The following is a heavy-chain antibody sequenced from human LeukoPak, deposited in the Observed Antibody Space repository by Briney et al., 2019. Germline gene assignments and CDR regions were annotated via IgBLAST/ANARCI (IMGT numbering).Heavy chain of an antibody. D-gene: IGHD3-22*01. CDR3: ARLTHYYDSSGYYRNYNWFDP. CDR2: IYPVDSDT. CDR1: GYSFINYW. V-gene: IGHV5-51*01. J-gene: IGHJ5*02. Sequence: GESLNISRKGSGYSFINYWIAWVRHLPGQGLDWMGIIYPVDSDTKYSPSFQGQVTNSVHKFINTAYLQWSSLTASDTAMYYCARLTHYYDSSGYYRNYNWFDPWGQGTLVTVSS.